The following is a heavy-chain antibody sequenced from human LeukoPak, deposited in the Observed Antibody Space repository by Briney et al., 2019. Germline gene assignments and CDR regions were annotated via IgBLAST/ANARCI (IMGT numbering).Heavy chain of an antibody. CDR2: ISRSSTTI. Sequence: GGSLRLSCAASGLTFSDYSMSWVRQAPGKGLEWVSYISRSSTTIYYADSVKGRFTISRDNAKNSLYLQMNSLRAEDTAVYYCARAGYSSSWYVYWGQGTLVTVSS. CDR1: GLTFSDYS. V-gene: IGHV3-48*01. CDR3: ARAGYSSSWYVY. J-gene: IGHJ4*02. D-gene: IGHD6-13*01.